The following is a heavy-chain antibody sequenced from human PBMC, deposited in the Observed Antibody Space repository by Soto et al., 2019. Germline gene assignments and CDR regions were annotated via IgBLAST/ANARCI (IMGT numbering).Heavy chain of an antibody. J-gene: IGHJ4*02. D-gene: IGHD3-22*01. Sequence: SETLSLTCTVSGGSISSSSYYWGWIRQPPGKGLEWIGSIYYSGSTYYNPSLKSRVTISVDTSKNQFSLKLSSVTAADTAVYYCARDLSSGYYPFILNYWGQGTLVTVSS. CDR3: ARDLSSGYYPFILNY. CDR1: GGSISSSSYY. V-gene: IGHV4-39*02. CDR2: IYYSGST.